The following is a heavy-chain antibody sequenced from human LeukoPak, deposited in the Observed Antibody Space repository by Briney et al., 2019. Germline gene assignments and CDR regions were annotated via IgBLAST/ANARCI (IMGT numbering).Heavy chain of an antibody. J-gene: IGHJ4*02. V-gene: IGHV3-7*03. CDR3: ARDRGADCFDY. CDR1: EFTFSSYW. D-gene: IGHD1-26*01. Sequence: PGGSLRLSCAASEFTFSSYWMSWVRQAPGKGLEWVANIKQDGGEKYYLDSVKGRFTISRDNAKNSLYLQMNTLRVEDTAVYYCARDRGADCFDYWGQGTLVTVSS. CDR2: IKQDGGEK.